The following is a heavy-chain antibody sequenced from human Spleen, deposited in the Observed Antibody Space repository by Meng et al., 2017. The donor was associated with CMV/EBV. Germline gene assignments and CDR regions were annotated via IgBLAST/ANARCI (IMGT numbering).Heavy chain of an antibody. D-gene: IGHD3/OR15-3a*01. CDR1: GFTFTNFG. V-gene: IGHV3-30*02. Sequence: GGSLRLSCTASGFTFTNFGMNWVRQSPGRGLEWVAIIWFDESNEYYPDSVRGRFTISRDDSKNTLYLQMNSLRGEDTAMYFCARERTGYYINDWGQGTLVTVSS. J-gene: IGHJ4*02. CDR3: ARERTGYYIND. CDR2: IWFDESNE.